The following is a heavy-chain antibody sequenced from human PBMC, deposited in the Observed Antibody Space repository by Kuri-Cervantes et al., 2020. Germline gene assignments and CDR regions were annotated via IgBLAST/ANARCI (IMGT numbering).Heavy chain of an antibody. CDR3: TRDRTLPGILYYFDS. Sequence: GESLKISCAASGFTFSSYAMSWVRQAPGKGLEWVGLIRSKAYGGTREFAASVKGRFTISRDDSKNTAYLQMNSLTTGDTAVYYCTRDRTLPGILYYFDSWGQGTLVTVSS. V-gene: IGHV3-49*04. D-gene: IGHD1-1*01. J-gene: IGHJ4*02. CDR1: GFTFSSYA. CDR2: IRSKAYGGTR.